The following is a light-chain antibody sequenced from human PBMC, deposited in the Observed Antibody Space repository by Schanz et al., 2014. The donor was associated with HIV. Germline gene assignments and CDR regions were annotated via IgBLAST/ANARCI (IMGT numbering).Light chain of an antibody. CDR2: GNS. V-gene: IGLV1-40*01. CDR1: SSNIGAGYD. CDR3: AAWDDRLSGWV. Sequence: QSVLTQPPSVSGAPGQRVTISCTGSSSNIGAGYDVHWYQQLPGTAPKLLIYGNSNRPSGVPDRFSGSKSGISASLAISGLRSEDEADYHCAAWDDRLSGWVFGGGTKLTVL. J-gene: IGLJ3*02.